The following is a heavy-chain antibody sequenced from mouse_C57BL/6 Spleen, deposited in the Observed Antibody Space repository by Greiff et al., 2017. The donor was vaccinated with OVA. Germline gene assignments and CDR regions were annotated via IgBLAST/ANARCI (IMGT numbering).Heavy chain of an antibody. CDR3: TRGDYYGSSYGFAY. D-gene: IGHD1-1*01. J-gene: IGHJ3*01. CDR2: IDTETGGT. V-gene: IGHV1-15*01. Sequence: QVQLQQSGAELVRPGASVTLSCKASGYTFTDYEMHWVKQTPVHGLEWIGAIDTETGGTAYNQKFKGKALLTADKSSSTAYMELRSLTSEDSAVYYCTRGDYYGSSYGFAYWGQGTLVTVSA. CDR1: GYTFTDYE.